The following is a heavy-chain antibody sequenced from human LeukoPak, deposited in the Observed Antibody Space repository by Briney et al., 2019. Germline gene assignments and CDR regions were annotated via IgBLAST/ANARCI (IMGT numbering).Heavy chain of an antibody. D-gene: IGHD3-3*01. CDR1: GFTFSNFY. Sequence: PGGSLRLSCAASGFTFSNFYMSWIRQAPGKGLEWISYISDTGSKKDYADSVKGRFTISRDNAKKSLHLEMNSLRAEDTAVYYCARDREEVLYYDFWSGFSPDYWGQGTLVTVSS. CDR2: ISDTGSKK. CDR3: ARDREEVLYYDFWSGFSPDY. V-gene: IGHV3-11*01. J-gene: IGHJ4*02.